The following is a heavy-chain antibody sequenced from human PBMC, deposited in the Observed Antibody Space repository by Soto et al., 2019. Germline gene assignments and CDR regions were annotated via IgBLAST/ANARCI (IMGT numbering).Heavy chain of an antibody. CDR2: IYSGGST. CDR3: ARISAVVITTDAFDI. V-gene: IGHV3-53*01. D-gene: IGHD3-22*01. CDR1: GFTVSSNY. Sequence: ESGGGLIQPGGSLRLSCAASGFTVSSNYMSWVRQAPGKGLEWVSVIYSGGSTYYADSVKGRFTISRDNSKNTLYLQMNSLRAEDTAVYYCARISAVVITTDAFDIWGQGTMVTVSS. J-gene: IGHJ3*02.